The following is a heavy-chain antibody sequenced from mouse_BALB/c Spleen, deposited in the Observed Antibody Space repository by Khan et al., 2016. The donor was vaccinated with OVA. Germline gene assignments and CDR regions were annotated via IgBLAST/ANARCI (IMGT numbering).Heavy chain of an antibody. V-gene: IGHV9-3-1*01. J-gene: IGHJ3*01. CDR2: INTYTGEP. D-gene: IGHD1-1*01. Sequence: QIQLVQSGPELKKPGETVKISCKASGYIFTNYGMNWVKQAPGQGLKWMGWINTYTGEPTYADDFRGRFAFSLETSASTAYLQINNLKNEDTATYFYAGGAFCYGRGKNGGFAYWGQGTLVTVSA. CDR1: GYIFTNYG. CDR3: AGGAFCYGRGKNGGFAY.